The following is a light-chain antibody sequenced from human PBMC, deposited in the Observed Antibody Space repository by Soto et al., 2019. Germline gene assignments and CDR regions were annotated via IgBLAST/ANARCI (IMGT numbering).Light chain of an antibody. CDR3: QQYYSTPRT. Sequence: DIVMTQSPDSLTVSLGERATINCRSSQSVLYTSNNKNYLAWYQQKPGQPPQLLIYWASTRESGVPDRFRGSGSGTDFTLTISSLQAEDVAVYYCQQYYSTPRTFGQGTKVEI. CDR2: WAS. V-gene: IGKV4-1*01. J-gene: IGKJ1*01. CDR1: QSVLYTSNNKNY.